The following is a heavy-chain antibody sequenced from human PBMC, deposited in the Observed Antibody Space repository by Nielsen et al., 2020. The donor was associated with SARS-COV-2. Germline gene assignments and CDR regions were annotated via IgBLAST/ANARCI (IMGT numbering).Heavy chain of an antibody. CDR3: ARSSGYYGMDV. D-gene: IGHD6-19*01. Sequence: GESLKISCAASGSTFSSYDMHWVRQATGKGLEWVSAIGTAGDAYYPGSVKGRFTISRENAKNSLYLQMNSLRAGDTAVYYCARSSGYYGMDVWGQGTTVTVSS. CDR2: IGTAGDA. CDR1: GSTFSSYD. J-gene: IGHJ6*02. V-gene: IGHV3-13*01.